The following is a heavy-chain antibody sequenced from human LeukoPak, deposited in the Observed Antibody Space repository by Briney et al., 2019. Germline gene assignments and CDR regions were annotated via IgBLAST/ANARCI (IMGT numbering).Heavy chain of an antibody. D-gene: IGHD5-12*01. CDR1: GGSFSGYY. V-gene: IGHV4-34*01. CDR2: INHLGRT. J-gene: IGHJ4*02. Sequence: PSETLSLTCAVSGGSFSGYYLSWVRQPPGKGLEWISEINHLGRTNYNPSLTSRATISIDTSKNPVFLKLSSVNAADTAVYYCARGSASGIYPIDYWGQGTLVTVSS. CDR3: ARGSASGIYPIDY.